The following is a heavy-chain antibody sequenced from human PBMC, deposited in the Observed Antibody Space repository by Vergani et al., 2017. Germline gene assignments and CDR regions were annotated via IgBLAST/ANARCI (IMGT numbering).Heavy chain of an antibody. CDR3: TTDYGDYYYYMDV. V-gene: IGHV3-15*01. D-gene: IGHD4-17*01. J-gene: IGHJ6*03. CDR1: GFTFSNAW. Sequence: EVQLVESGGGLVKPGGSLRLSCAASGFTFSNAWMSWVRQAPGKGLEWVGRIKSKTDGGTTDYAAPVKGRFTISRDDSKNTLYLQMNSLKTEDTAVYYCTTDYGDYYYYMDVWGKGTTVTVSS. CDR2: IKSKTDGGTT.